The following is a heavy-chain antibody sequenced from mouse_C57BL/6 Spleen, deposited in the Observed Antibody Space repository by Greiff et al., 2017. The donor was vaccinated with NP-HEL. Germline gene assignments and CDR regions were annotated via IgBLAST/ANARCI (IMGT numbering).Heavy chain of an antibody. D-gene: IGHD1-1*01. CDR2: INPSSGYT. CDR1: GYTFTSYW. J-gene: IGHJ3*01. CDR3: ARRDYGSSHGFAY. V-gene: IGHV1-7*01. Sequence: QVQLQQSGAELAKPGASVKLSCKASGYTFTSYWMHWVKQRPGQGLEWIGYINPSSGYTKYNQKFKDKATLTADKSSSTAYMQLSSLTYEDSAVYYCARRDYGSSHGFAYWGQGTLVTVSA.